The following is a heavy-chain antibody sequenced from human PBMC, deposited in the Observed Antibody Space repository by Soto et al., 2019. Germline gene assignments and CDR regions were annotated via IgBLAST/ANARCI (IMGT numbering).Heavy chain of an antibody. D-gene: IGHD3-9*01. CDR1: GFTFTTCW. V-gene: IGHV3-7*03. J-gene: IGHJ4*02. CDR3: ATSFRYFDN. CDR2: INKDGSEK. Sequence: GSLRLSCEASGFTFTTCWMTWVRQAPGKGLEWVANINKDGSEKFYVDSVKGRFTISRDNAKNSLFLQMNNLTLDDTAVYYCATSFRYFDNWGQGTRVTVSS.